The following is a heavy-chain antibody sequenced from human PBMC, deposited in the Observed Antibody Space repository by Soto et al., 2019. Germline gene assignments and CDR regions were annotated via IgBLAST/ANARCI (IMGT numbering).Heavy chain of an antibody. Sequence: SLTCAVYGGSFSGYYWSWIRQPPGKGLEWIGEINHSGSTNYNPSLKSRVTISVDTSKNQFSLKLSSVTAADTAVYYCARENYDFWSGPINYMDVWGKGTTVTVSS. CDR1: GGSFSGYY. D-gene: IGHD3-3*01. J-gene: IGHJ6*03. CDR3: ARENYDFWSGPINYMDV. V-gene: IGHV4-34*01. CDR2: INHSGST.